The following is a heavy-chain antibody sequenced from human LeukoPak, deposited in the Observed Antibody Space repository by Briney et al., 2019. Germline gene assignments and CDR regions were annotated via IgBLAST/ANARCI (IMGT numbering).Heavy chain of an antibody. J-gene: IGHJ5*02. CDR3: ARSQGYCSGGSCLQGDWFDP. Sequence: SGESLKISCKGSGYSFTNYWIGWVRQMPGKGLEWMGIIYPGDSDTRYSPSFQGQVTISADKSIRTAYLQWGSLKASDTAMYYCARSQGYCSGGSCLQGDWFDPWGQGTLVTVSS. CDR2: IYPGDSDT. V-gene: IGHV5-51*01. D-gene: IGHD2-15*01. CDR1: GYSFTNYW.